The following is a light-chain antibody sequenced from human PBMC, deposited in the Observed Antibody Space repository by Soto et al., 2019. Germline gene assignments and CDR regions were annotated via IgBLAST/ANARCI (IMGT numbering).Light chain of an antibody. J-gene: IGLJ1*01. CDR3: SSYTSSSTPCV. CDR1: SSDVGGYNY. Sequence: QSALTQPASVSGSPGQSITISCTGTSSDVGGYNYVSWYQQHPGKAPKLMIYEVSNRPSGVYNRFSGSKSGNTASLTISGLQAEDEADYYCSSYTSSSTPCVFGTGTKLTVL. CDR2: EVS. V-gene: IGLV2-14*01.